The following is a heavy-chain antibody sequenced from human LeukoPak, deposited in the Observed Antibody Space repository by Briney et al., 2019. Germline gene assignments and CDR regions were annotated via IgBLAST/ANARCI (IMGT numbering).Heavy chain of an antibody. CDR2: IYHSGST. V-gene: IGHV4-30-2*01. J-gene: IGHJ3*02. D-gene: IGHD6-19*01. CDR1: GGSISSGGYF. CDR3: ARRIAVAAAEAFDI. Sequence: SETLSLTCAVSGGSISSGGYFWSWIRQPPGKGLEWIGYIYHSGSTYYNPSLKSRVTISVDRSKNQFSLKLSSVTAADTAVYYCARRIAVAAAEAFDIWGQGTMVTVSS.